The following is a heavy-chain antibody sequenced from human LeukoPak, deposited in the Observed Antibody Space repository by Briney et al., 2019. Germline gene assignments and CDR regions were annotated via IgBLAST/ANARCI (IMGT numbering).Heavy chain of an antibody. D-gene: IGHD1-7*01. V-gene: IGHV4-59*01. CDR2: IYYSGST. J-gene: IGHJ3*01. CDR3: ARVPGGGTAAN. CDR1: GGSMSSYY. Sequence: TSETLSLTCTVSGGSMSSYYWSWIRQPPGEGLEWIGYIYYSGSTNYNPSLKSRVTMSVDTSKNQFSLKLSSVTAADTAVYYCARVPGGGTAANWGQGTMVTVSS.